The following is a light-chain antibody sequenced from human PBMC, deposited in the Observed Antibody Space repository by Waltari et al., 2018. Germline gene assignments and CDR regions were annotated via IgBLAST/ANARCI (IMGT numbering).Light chain of an antibody. Sequence: DIQMTQSPSSVSASVGDTVTITCRAGQDIRSWLAWYQQKPGKAPNFVIYDAVTLQSGVPARFSGSGSGTHFTLTITSLQPDDFATYYCQQTNTLPFTFGGGTKVELK. CDR1: QDIRSW. CDR3: QQTNTLPFT. CDR2: DAV. V-gene: IGKV1D-12*01. J-gene: IGKJ4*01.